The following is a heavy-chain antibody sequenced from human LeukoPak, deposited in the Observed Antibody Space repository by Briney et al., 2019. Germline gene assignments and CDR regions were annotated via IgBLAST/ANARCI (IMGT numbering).Heavy chain of an antibody. J-gene: IGHJ4*02. Sequence: PGGSLRLSCAASGFTFSSYAMSWVRQAPGKGLEWVSAISGSGGSTYYADFVKGRFTISRDNSKNTLYLQMNSLRAEDTAVYYCAKENEWELSADAAPTFDYWGQGTLVTVSS. CDR2: ISGSGGST. D-gene: IGHD1-26*01. V-gene: IGHV3-23*01. CDR3: AKENEWELSADAAPTFDY. CDR1: GFTFSSYA.